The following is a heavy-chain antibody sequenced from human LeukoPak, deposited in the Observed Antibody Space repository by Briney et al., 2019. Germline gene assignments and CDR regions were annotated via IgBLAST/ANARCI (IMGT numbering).Heavy chain of an antibody. CDR2: IYPGDSDT. Sequence: GESLKISGKGSGYSFTSYWSGWVRQMPGKGLEWMGIIYPGDSDTRYSPSFQGQVTISADKSISTDYLQWSSLKASDTAMYYCARTSSGYLDAFDIWGQGTMVTVSS. CDR1: GYSFTSYW. V-gene: IGHV5-51*01. J-gene: IGHJ3*02. CDR3: ARTSSGYLDAFDI. D-gene: IGHD3-22*01.